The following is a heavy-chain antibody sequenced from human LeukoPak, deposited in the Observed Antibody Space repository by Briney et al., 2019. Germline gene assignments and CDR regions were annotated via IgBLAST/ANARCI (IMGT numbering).Heavy chain of an antibody. Sequence: GASVKVSCKASGYTFTNYYMHWVRQAPGQGFEWMSIIFSDGSTSYAQKFQGRVTMTRDTSTSTVYMELTSLTSQDTAVYYCARVPTEGYSGYDCPPHCGDYWGQGTLVTVSS. CDR1: GYTFTNYY. V-gene: IGHV1-46*01. J-gene: IGHJ4*02. CDR3: ARVPTEGYSGYDCPPHCGDY. CDR2: IFSDGST. D-gene: IGHD5-12*01.